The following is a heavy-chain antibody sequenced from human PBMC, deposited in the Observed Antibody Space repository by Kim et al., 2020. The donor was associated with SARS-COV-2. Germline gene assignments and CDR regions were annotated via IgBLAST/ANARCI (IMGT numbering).Heavy chain of an antibody. Sequence: GGSLRLSCAASGLTFSSYAMSWVRQAPGKGLEWVSSISRSGDYTYYADSVKGRLTLPRDNSKKTVYLQMNSLRAEDTATYYCATDNTRDGMDVWGQGTTV. CDR2: ISRSGDYT. D-gene: IGHD2-2*02. J-gene: IGHJ6*01. CDR1: GLTFSSYA. V-gene: IGHV3-23*01. CDR3: ATDNTRDGMDV.